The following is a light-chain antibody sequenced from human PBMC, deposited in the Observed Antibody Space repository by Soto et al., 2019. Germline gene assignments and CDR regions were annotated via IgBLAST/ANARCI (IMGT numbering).Light chain of an antibody. V-gene: IGKV3-15*01. CDR2: DSS. CDR1: QDIDNN. CDR3: QQYDKWPGT. J-gene: IGKJ1*01. Sequence: DIVMTQSPATLSVSPGERATLSCLASQDIDNNLAWYQQKPGQSPTLLIYDSSTRASGLPPRFSGSGSGAAFNLTISSLQSEDVAVYYCQQYDKWPGTFGQGTLVDTK.